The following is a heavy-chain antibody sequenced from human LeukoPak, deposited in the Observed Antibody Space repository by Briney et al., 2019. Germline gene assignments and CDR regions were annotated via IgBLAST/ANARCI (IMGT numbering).Heavy chain of an antibody. CDR1: GFTFSSYS. J-gene: IGHJ4*02. Sequence: PGGSLRLSCAASGFTFSSYSMNWVRQAPGKGLEWVSYISSSSSTIYYADSVKGRFTISGDNAKNSLYLQMNSLRAEDTAVYYCARDQGMTTVTTYFDYWGQGTLVTVSS. D-gene: IGHD4-17*01. CDR2: ISSSSSTI. CDR3: ARDQGMTTVTTYFDY. V-gene: IGHV3-48*04.